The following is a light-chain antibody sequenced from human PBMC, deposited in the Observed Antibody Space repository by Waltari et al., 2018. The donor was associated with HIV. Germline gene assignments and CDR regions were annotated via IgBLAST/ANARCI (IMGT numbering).Light chain of an antibody. V-gene: IGKV1-39*01. J-gene: IGKJ3*01. CDR2: SAS. Sequence: DIEMTQSPSPLSASVGDRVTISCWSSQDISNSLYWYQQEPGKAPKLLIYSASSLKSGVPSRFSGSGSGTDFALTINGLQPEDFATYYCQQSHSVPLTFGPGTKLDF. CDR3: QQSHSVPLT. CDR1: QDISNS.